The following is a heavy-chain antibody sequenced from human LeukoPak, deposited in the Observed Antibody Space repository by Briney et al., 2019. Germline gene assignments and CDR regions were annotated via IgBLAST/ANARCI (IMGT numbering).Heavy chain of an antibody. D-gene: IGHD3-10*01. CDR1: GFTFSDAW. J-gene: IGHJ4*02. V-gene: IGHV3-15*01. Sequence: PGGSLRLSCAASGFTFSDAWMSWVRQVPGKGLEWVGRIKSKTDGGTTDYAAPVKGRFTLSGDDSKNTLYLQMNSLKTEDTAVYYCTTDPWVLWFGEFFQLGFWGQGTLVTVSS. CDR2: IKSKTDGGTT. CDR3: TTDPWVLWFGEFFQLGF.